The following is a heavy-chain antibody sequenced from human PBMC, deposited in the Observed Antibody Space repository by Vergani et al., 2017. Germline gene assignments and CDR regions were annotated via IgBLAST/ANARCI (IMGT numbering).Heavy chain of an antibody. CDR1: GYTLTELS. D-gene: IGHD3-10*01. J-gene: IGHJ3*02. CDR2: FDPEDGET. CDR3: ATEAQITMVRGVIRPHPRLDDAFDI. V-gene: IGHV1-24*01. Sequence: QVQLVQSGAEVKKPGASVKVSCKVSGYTLTELSMHWVRQAPGKGLEWMGGFDPEDGETIYAQKFQGRVTMTEDAFTETACWELSSLRSEDTAGYYCATEAQITMVRGVIRPHPRLDDAFDIWGQGTMVTVSS.